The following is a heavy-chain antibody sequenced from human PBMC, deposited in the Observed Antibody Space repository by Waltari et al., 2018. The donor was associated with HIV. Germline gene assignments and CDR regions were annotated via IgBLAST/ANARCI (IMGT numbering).Heavy chain of an antibody. Sequence: QVQLVQSGAEVKKPGASVKVSCKASGYPFTSYGIGWVRQAPGQGLEWMGWISAHTGNTKYEQKFQGGVTLTTDTSTSTAYMELRSLRSDDTAVYYCARGWHYYDTSGYYSYFDYWGQGTLVTVSS. CDR2: ISAHTGNT. CDR1: GYPFTSYG. D-gene: IGHD3-22*01. V-gene: IGHV1-18*01. J-gene: IGHJ4*02. CDR3: ARGWHYYDTSGYYSYFDY.